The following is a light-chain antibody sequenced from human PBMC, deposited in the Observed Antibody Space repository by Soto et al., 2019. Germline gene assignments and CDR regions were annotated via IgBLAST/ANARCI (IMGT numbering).Light chain of an antibody. V-gene: IGLV2-8*01. CDR1: SSDVVGNNY. CDR3: SSYAGTDNPYV. CDR2: EVS. J-gene: IGLJ1*01. Sequence: QSALTQPPSASESPRQSVTISCAGTSSDVVGNNYVSWYQQHPGKAPKLIIYEVSKRPSGVPDRFSGFKSGNTASLSVSGLQTEDEADYCCSSYAGTDNPYVFGTGTKVTVL.